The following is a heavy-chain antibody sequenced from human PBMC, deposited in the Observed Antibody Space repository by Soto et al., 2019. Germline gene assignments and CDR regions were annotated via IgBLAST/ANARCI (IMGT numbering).Heavy chain of an antibody. CDR1: GGSFSGHY. Sequence: SETLSLTCAVYGGSFSGHYWSWIRQPPGKGLEWIGEINHSGSTNYNPSLKSRVTISVDTSKNQFSLKLSSVTAADTAVYYCACQGRRSGYSARREYYYYGMDVWGHGTTVTVS. J-gene: IGHJ6*02. CDR2: INHSGST. CDR3: ACQGRRSGYSARREYYYYGMDV. V-gene: IGHV4-34*01. D-gene: IGHD3-3*01.